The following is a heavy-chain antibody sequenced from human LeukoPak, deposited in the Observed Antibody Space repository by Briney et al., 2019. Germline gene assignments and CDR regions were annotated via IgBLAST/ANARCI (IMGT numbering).Heavy chain of an antibody. Sequence: SETPSLTCTVSGGSISSYYWSWIRQPPGKGLEWIGYIYYSGSTNYNPSLKSRVTISVDTSKNQFSLKLSSVTAADTAVYYCARGPFWSGYGPLGKVDYFDYWGQGTLVTVSS. CDR3: ARGPFWSGYGPLGKVDYFDY. J-gene: IGHJ4*02. CDR1: GGSISSYY. D-gene: IGHD3-3*01. CDR2: IYYSGST. V-gene: IGHV4-59*01.